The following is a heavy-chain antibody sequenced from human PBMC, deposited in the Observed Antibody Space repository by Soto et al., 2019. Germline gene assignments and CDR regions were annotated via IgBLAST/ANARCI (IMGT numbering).Heavy chain of an antibody. CDR2: IRSKANSYAT. J-gene: IGHJ5*02. V-gene: IGHV3-73*01. CDR3: TSIQDKDFRRFDP. CDR1: GFTFSGSA. Sequence: GGSLRLSCADSGFTFSGSAMHWVRQASGKGLEWIGRIRSKANSYATAYAASVKGRFIISRDDSKNTAYLQMNSLQTEDTAVYYCTSIQDKDFRRFDPWGQGTMVTVSS. D-gene: IGHD1-1*01.